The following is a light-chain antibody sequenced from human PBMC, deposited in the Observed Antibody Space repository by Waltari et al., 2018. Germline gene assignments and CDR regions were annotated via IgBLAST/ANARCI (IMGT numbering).Light chain of an antibody. V-gene: IGLV1-44*01. J-gene: IGLJ2*01. CDR1: RSNIGSNT. Sequence: QSVLTQPPSASGTPGQRVTIPCSGSRSNIGSNTVNWYQQPPGTAPKLPIYSNDHRPSGVPDRFSGSKSGTSASLAISGLQSEDEADYFCSAWDDSLNGPVVFGGGTKVTVL. CDR2: SND. CDR3: SAWDDSLNGPVV.